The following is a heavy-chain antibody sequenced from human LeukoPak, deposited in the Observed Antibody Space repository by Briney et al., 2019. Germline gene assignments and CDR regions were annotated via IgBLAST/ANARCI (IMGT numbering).Heavy chain of an antibody. Sequence: GGSLRLSCAASGFTFSSFWVHWVRQAPGKGLVWISRINSDGSSTNYADSVKGRFTISRDNAKNTLYLQMNSLRAEDTAVYYCASLGYNSWYASDCWGQGTLVTDSS. J-gene: IGHJ4*02. CDR3: ASLGYNSWYASDC. D-gene: IGHD6-13*01. V-gene: IGHV3-74*01. CDR1: GFTFSSFW. CDR2: INSDGSST.